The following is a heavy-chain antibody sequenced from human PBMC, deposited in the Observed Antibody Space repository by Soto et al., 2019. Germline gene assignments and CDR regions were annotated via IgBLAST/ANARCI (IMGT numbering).Heavy chain of an antibody. CDR2: IVVGSGNT. D-gene: IGHD3-10*01. CDR3: AAGFYGSGSYLVY. J-gene: IGHJ4*02. CDR1: GFTFTSSA. V-gene: IGHV1-58*01. Sequence: GASVRVSCKASGFTFTSSAVQWVRQARGQRLEWIGWIVVGSGNTNYAQKFQERVTITRDMSTSTAYMELSSLRSEDTAVYYCAAGFYGSGSYLVYWGQGTLVTVSS.